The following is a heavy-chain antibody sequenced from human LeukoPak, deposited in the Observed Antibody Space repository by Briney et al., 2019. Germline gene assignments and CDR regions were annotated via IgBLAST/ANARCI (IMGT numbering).Heavy chain of an antibody. D-gene: IGHD1-1*01. CDR3: ARDDNFQFDY. CDR1: GFTFTAYY. J-gene: IGHJ4*02. Sequence: GASVKVSCKASGFTFTAYYMHWVRQAPGQGLEWMGWINPNTGGTNYVPKFQGRVTMTRDTSISTAYMVLSSLTFDDTAVYYCARDDNFQFDYWGQGTLATVSS. CDR2: INPNTGGT. V-gene: IGHV1-2*02.